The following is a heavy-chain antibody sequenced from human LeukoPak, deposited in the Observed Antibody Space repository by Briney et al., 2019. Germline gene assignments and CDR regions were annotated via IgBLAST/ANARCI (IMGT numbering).Heavy chain of an antibody. CDR3: ARDRLEYSSSWGY. D-gene: IGHD6-6*01. Sequence: ASVKVSCKASGYTFTDYYMQWVRQAPGQGREWMGWINPNSGGTNYAQKFQGRVTLTRDTSISTAYMELSRLTSDDTAVYYRARDRLEYSSSWGYWGQGTLVTVSS. CDR2: INPNSGGT. CDR1: GYTFTDYY. V-gene: IGHV1-2*02. J-gene: IGHJ4*02.